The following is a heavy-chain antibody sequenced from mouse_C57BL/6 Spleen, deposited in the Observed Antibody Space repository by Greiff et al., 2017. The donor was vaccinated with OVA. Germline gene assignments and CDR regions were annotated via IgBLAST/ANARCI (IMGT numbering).Heavy chain of an antibody. V-gene: IGHV3-6*01. CDR3: ARRYGNYGYYYAMDY. Sequence: EVKLVESGPGLVKPSQSLSLSCSVSGYSFTSGSFWHLIRQFPGTQLEWLGYIRYDGSNNYNPSLKNRLSITRDTSKNQFFLKLNSVTTEDTATYYCARRYGNYGYYYAMDYWGQGTSVTVSS. J-gene: IGHJ4*01. D-gene: IGHD2-10*02. CDR2: IRYDGSN. CDR1: GYSFTSGSF.